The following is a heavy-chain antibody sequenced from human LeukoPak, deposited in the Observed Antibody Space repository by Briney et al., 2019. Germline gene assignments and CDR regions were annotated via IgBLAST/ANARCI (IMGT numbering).Heavy chain of an antibody. CDR1: GGSMSHYY. D-gene: IGHD5-12*01. Sequence: SETLSLTCSVSGGSMSHYYWSFIRQPAGKGLEWIGRIHTSGTTYFNPSLKSRVTISVDTSKNQLSMRLTSVTVADTAVYYCARGGIDSGKDLPASYWGQGTLVTVSS. CDR3: ARGGIDSGKDLPASY. V-gene: IGHV4-4*07. CDR2: IHTSGTT. J-gene: IGHJ4*02.